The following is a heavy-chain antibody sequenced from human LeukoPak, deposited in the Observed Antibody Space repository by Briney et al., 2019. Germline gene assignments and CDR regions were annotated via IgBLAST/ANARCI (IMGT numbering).Heavy chain of an antibody. Sequence: PSETLSLTCSVSGGSLSNYYWSWLRQPPGKGLEWIGYIYYSGSTNYNASLKSRVTISVDTSKNQFSLKLSSVTAADTAVYYCVRQSAAAGTHWFDPWGQGTLVTVSS. CDR1: GGSLSNYY. D-gene: IGHD6-25*01. V-gene: IGHV4-59*08. J-gene: IGHJ5*02. CDR3: VRQSAAAGTHWFDP. CDR2: IYYSGST.